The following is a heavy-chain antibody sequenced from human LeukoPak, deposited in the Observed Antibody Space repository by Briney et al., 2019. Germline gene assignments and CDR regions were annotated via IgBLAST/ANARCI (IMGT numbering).Heavy chain of an antibody. D-gene: IGHD1/OR15-1a*01. CDR2: INPSGGST. CDR1: GYTFTSYY. CDR3: ARGGPEHLSDY. Sequence: ASVKVSCKASGYTFTSYYMHWVRQAPGQGLEWMGIINPSGGSTRYAQKFEGRVTMTRDTSTSTVYMELSSLRSEDTAAYYCARGGPEHLSDYWGQGTLVTVSS. J-gene: IGHJ4*02. V-gene: IGHV1-46*01.